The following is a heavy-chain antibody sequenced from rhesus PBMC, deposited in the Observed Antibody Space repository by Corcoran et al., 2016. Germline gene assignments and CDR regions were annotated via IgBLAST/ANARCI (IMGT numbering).Heavy chain of an antibody. CDR2: ISNVGGST. Sequence: EVQLVESGGGLVQPGGSLRLSCAASGFIFSDYYMSWVRQAPGKGLDWVSRISNVGGSTWYADSMKVRFTISRVNAKNTLYFQMNNLRAVDTAVYYCARDRQFLDWLLFDYWGQGVLVTVSS. CDR1: GFIFSDYY. V-gene: IGHV3-178*01. J-gene: IGHJ4*01. D-gene: IGHD3-3*01. CDR3: ARDRQFLDWLLFDY.